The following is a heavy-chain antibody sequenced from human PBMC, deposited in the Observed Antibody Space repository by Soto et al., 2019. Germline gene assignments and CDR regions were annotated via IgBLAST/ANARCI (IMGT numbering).Heavy chain of an antibody. V-gene: IGHV3-7*03. CDR1: GFTFSGYW. J-gene: IGHJ4*02. CDR2: IKHDGSVQ. Sequence: QLVESGGGLVQPGGSLRLSCEASGFTFSGYWMSWVRQAPGKGLEWVADIKHDGSVQYYVDSVKGRLTISRDNAKKQLYLQMNGLRAEDTALYYYARAPYSNAWFRFDLWGQGTLVTVSS. D-gene: IGHD4-4*01. CDR3: ARAPYSNAWFRFDL.